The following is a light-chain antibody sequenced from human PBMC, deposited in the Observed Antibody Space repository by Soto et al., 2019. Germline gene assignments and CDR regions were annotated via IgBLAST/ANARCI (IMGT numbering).Light chain of an antibody. CDR3: QQYNNWPRT. V-gene: IGKV3-15*01. CDR1: QSVSSN. CDR2: GAS. J-gene: IGKJ1*01. Sequence: EIVMTQSPATLSESPGERATLSCRASQSVSSNLAWYQQKPGQAPRLLIYGASTRATGIPARFSGRGSGTEFTLTISSLQSGDFAVYYCQQYNNWPRTFGQGTKV.